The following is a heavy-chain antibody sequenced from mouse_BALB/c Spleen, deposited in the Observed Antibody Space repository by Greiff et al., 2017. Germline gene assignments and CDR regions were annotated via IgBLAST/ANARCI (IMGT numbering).Heavy chain of an antibody. CDR2: ISYSGST. CDR1: GYSITSDYA. J-gene: IGHJ3*01. CDR3: ARWEYYGSGAY. V-gene: IGHV3-2*02. D-gene: IGHD1-1*01. Sequence: EVKLQESGPGLVKPSQSLSLTCTVTGYSITSDYAWNWIRQFPGNKLEWMGYISYSGSTSYNPSLKSRISITRDTSKNQFFLQLNSVTTEDTATYYCARWEYYGSGAYWGQGTLVTVSA.